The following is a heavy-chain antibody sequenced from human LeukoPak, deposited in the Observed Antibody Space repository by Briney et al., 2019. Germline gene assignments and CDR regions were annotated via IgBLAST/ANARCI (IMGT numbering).Heavy chain of an antibody. J-gene: IGHJ4*02. CDR1: GYTFTSYG. CDR2: ISAYNGNT. Sequence: ASVKVSCEASGYTFTSYGISWVRQAPGQGLEWMGWISAYNGNTNYAQKLQGRVTMTTDTSTSTAYMELRSLRSDDTAVYYCARAKGFVVVVAATQVDYWGQGTLVTVSS. V-gene: IGHV1-18*01. D-gene: IGHD2-15*01. CDR3: ARAKGFVVVVAATQVDY.